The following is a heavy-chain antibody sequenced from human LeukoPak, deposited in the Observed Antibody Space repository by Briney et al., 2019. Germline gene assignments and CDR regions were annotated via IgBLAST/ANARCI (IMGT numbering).Heavy chain of an antibody. CDR2: INPSGGST. Sequence: GASVEVSCRASGYTFTSYYMHWVRQAPGQGLEWMGIINPSGGSTSYAQKFQGRVTMTRDTSTSTVYMELSSLRSEDTAVYYCARGMSMITFGGVIAPDFDYWGQGTLVTVSS. CDR3: ARGMSMITFGGVIAPDFDY. V-gene: IGHV1-46*01. CDR1: GYTFTSYY. D-gene: IGHD3-16*02. J-gene: IGHJ4*02.